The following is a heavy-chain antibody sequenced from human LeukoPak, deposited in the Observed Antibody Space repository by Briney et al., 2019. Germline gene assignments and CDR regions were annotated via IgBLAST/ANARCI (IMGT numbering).Heavy chain of an antibody. V-gene: IGHV3-23*01. D-gene: IGHD3-10*01. CDR3: AKLGKTENHYGSGRFSYYMDV. J-gene: IGHJ6*03. Sequence: GGSLRLSCAASGFTFSSYAMSWVRQAPGKGLEWVSAISGSGGSTYYADSVKGRFTISRDNSKNTLYLQMNSLRAEDTAVYYCAKLGKTENHYGSGRFSYYMDVWGKGTTVTISS. CDR1: GFTFSSYA. CDR2: ISGSGGST.